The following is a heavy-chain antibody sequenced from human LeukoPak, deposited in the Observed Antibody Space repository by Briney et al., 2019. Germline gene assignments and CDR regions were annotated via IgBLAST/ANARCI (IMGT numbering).Heavy chain of an antibody. CDR2: YDREDGET. D-gene: IGHD3-16*01. V-gene: IGHV1-24*01. CDR3: ATEPNWGSGTGA. Sequence: ASVKVSCKVSGYTLSDLYRHWVRQAPGKGLEWMGGYDREDGETIFAQKFQGRVTMTEDTSSDIAYMELSSLRSDDTAVYYCATEPNWGSGTGAWGQGTLVTVSS. CDR1: GYTLSDLY. J-gene: IGHJ4*02.